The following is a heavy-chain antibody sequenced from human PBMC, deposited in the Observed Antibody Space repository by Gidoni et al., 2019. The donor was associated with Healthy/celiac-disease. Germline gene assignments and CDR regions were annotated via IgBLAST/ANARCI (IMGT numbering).Heavy chain of an antibody. Sequence: IKVSCKASGYTFTSYDINWVRQATGQGLEWMGWMNPNSGNTGYAQKFQGRVTMTRNTSISTAYMELSSLRSEDTAVYYCARGNQANYYDFWSGRNWFDPWGQGTLVTVSS. CDR2: MNPNSGNT. CDR1: GYTFTSYD. V-gene: IGHV1-8*01. D-gene: IGHD3-3*01. CDR3: ARGNQANYYDFWSGRNWFDP. J-gene: IGHJ5*02.